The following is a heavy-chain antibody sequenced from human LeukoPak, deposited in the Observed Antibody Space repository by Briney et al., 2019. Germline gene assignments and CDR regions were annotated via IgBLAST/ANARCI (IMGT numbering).Heavy chain of an antibody. CDR2: IIPIFGTA. Sequence: GASVKVSCKASGGTFSSYAISWVRQAPGQGLEWMGGIIPIFGTANYAQKFQGRVTITADESTSTAYMELSSLRSEDTAVYYCAKSQYDFWAGGRYYYMDVWGKGTTVTVSS. V-gene: IGHV1-69*13. CDR3: AKSQYDFWAGGRYYYMDV. J-gene: IGHJ6*03. D-gene: IGHD3-3*01. CDR1: GGTFSSYA.